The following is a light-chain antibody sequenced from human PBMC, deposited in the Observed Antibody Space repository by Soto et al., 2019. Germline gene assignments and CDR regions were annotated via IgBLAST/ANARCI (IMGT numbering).Light chain of an antibody. V-gene: IGKV3-20*01. J-gene: IGKJ2*01. CDR1: QSVSSNY. CDR3: QQYSSSPYT. Sequence: EMVLTQSPGTLSLSPGERATLSCRASQSVSSNYLAWYQQKTGQAPRLLMYGASSRATGIPDRFSGSGSGTDFTLTISRLEPEDFAVYFCQQYSSSPYTFGQGNKLEIK. CDR2: GAS.